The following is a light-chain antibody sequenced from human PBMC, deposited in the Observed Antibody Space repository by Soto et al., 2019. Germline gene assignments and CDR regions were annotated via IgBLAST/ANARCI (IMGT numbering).Light chain of an antibody. V-gene: IGKV3-15*01. Sequence: EIVMTQSPATLSVSPGGRATLSCRASQTVSSNLAWYQQKPGQAPRLLIYDTSTRATGIPARFSGSGSGTEFTLTISSLQSEDFAVYYCQQYNNWPPLTFGGGTKVEIK. CDR3: QQYNNWPPLT. CDR2: DTS. J-gene: IGKJ4*01. CDR1: QTVSSN.